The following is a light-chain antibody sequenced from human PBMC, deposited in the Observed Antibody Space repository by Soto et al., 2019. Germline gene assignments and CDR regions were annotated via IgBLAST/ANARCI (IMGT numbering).Light chain of an antibody. CDR3: CSYTTTSTFV. J-gene: IGLJ2*01. Sequence: QSVLTQPASVSGSPGQSITISCTGTSSDVGGYNYVSWYQQHPGKVPKLMIYEVFRRPSGISDRFSGSKSGNTASLIISGLQAEDEADYYCCSYTTTSTFVFGGGTKLTVL. V-gene: IGLV2-14*03. CDR2: EVF. CDR1: SSDVGGYNY.